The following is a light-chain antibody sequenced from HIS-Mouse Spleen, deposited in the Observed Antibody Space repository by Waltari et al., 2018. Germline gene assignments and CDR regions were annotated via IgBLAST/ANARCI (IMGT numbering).Light chain of an antibody. Sequence: DIQMTQSPSSLSASVVDRVTITCQASQDISNYLNWYQQKPGKAPKLLIYDASNLETGVPSRSSGSGSGTDFTFTISSLQPEDIATYYCQQYDNLPLFTFGPGTKVDIK. CDR3: QQYDNLPLFT. V-gene: IGKV1-33*01. CDR2: DAS. J-gene: IGKJ3*01. CDR1: QDISNY.